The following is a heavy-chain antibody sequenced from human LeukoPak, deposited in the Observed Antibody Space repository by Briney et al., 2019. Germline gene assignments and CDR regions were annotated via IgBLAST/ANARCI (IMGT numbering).Heavy chain of an antibody. D-gene: IGHD6-13*01. CDR2: IKEDGSEK. J-gene: IGHJ4*02. CDR3: ASGRQLGY. V-gene: IGHV3-7*01. Sequence: GRSLRLSCAASGFTFSNAWMSWVRQARGKGLEWVANIKEDGSEKYYVDSVKGRFTISRDNARNSLYLQMNSLRAEDTAVYYCASGRQLGYWGQGTLVTVSS. CDR1: GFTFSNAW.